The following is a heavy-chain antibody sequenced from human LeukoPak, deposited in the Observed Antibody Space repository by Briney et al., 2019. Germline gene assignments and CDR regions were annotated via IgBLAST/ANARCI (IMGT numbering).Heavy chain of an antibody. CDR1: GGSISSYY. D-gene: IGHD4-23*01. CDR3: ARVGGKYDAFDI. Sequence: PSETLSLTCTVSGGSISSYYWSWIRQPPGKGLEWIGYIYYSGSTNYNPSLKSRVTMSVDTSKNQFSLKLSSVTAADTAVYYCARVGGKYDAFDIWGQGTMVTVSS. CDR2: IYYSGST. J-gene: IGHJ3*02. V-gene: IGHV4-59*01.